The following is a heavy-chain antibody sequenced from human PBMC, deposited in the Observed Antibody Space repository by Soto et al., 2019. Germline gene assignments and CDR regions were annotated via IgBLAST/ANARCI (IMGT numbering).Heavy chain of an antibody. CDR3: AEEAHDYGDPGDY. J-gene: IGHJ4*02. CDR1: GFTFSSYA. D-gene: IGHD4-17*01. V-gene: IGHV3-23*01. Sequence: GESLKISCAASGFTFSSYAMSWVRQAPGKGLEWVSAISGSGGSTYYADSVKGRFTISRDNSKNTLYLQMNSLRAEDTAVYYCAEEAHDYGDPGDYWGQGTLVTVSS. CDR2: ISGSGGST.